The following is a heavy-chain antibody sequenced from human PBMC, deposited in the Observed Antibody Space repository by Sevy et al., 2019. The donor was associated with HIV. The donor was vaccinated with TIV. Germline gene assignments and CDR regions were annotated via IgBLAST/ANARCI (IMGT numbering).Heavy chain of an antibody. V-gene: IGHV4-38-2*01. CDR2: IYHGGST. Sequence: SETLSLTCAVSGYSIRSDYYWGWIRQPPGKGLEWIGSIYHGGSTYYNPSLQSPVTISVDTSKNQFSLRLSSVTAADTAMYYWARGAYASSAYYYEGYFDYWGQGTLVTVSS. CDR1: GYSIRSDYY. D-gene: IGHD3-22*01. CDR3: ARGAYASSAYYYEGYFDY. J-gene: IGHJ4*02.